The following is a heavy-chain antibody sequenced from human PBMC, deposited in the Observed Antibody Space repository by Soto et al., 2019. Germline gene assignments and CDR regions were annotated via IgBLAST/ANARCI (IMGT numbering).Heavy chain of an antibody. J-gene: IGHJ6*02. D-gene: IGHD3-16*01. Sequence: EVQLLESGGGLVQPGGSLRLSCAASGFTFSSYAMSWVRQAPGKGLEWVSALSPTGFNTYYADSVKGRFTISRDNSNXXXXXXXXXXXXXXXXXXXXXXXXXXXXXXXXVMSYYYYGLDVWGQGTTVTVSS. CDR3: XXXXXXXXXXXXVMSYYYYGLDV. CDR2: LSPTGFNT. CDR1: GFTFSSYA. V-gene: IGHV3-23*01.